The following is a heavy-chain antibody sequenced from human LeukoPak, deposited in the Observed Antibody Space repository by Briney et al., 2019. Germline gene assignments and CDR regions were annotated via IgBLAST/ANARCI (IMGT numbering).Heavy chain of an antibody. D-gene: IGHD4-23*01. CDR3: ARGAHKRDDYGGFFDY. V-gene: IGHV3-11*04. Sequence: GGSLRLSCDASGFIFSDYYMSWVRQAPGKGLEWISYISNPSSTRYYADSVKGRFTISRDNAKNSLYLQMNSLRTEDTAVFYCARGAHKRDDYGGFFDYWGQGTLVTVSS. CDR2: ISNPSSTR. J-gene: IGHJ4*02. CDR1: GFIFSDYY.